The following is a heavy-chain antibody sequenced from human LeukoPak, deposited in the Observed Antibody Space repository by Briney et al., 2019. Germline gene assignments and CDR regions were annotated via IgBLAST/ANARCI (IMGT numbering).Heavy chain of an antibody. D-gene: IGHD1-26*01. J-gene: IGHJ4*02. Sequence: SETLSLTCAVYGGSFSGYYWSWIRQPPGKRLEWIGEISHSGSTNYNPSLKSRVTISVDTSKNQFSLKLSSVTAADTAVYYCAREGYYVLDYWGQGTLVTVSS. V-gene: IGHV4-34*01. CDR1: GGSFSGYY. CDR3: AREGYYVLDY. CDR2: ISHSGST.